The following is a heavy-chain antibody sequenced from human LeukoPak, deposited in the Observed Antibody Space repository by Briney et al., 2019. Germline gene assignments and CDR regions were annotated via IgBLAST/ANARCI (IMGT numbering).Heavy chain of an antibody. CDR2: ISGSGGTT. V-gene: IGHV3-23*01. D-gene: IGHD6-13*01. Sequence: GGSLRLSCAASGFTFSTYSINWVRQAPGKGLEWVSTISGSGGTTYYADSVKGRFTISRDNSKNTLYLQMNSLRAEDTAVYYCAKSGYSSNWYRYFDYWGQGTLVTVSS. CDR3: AKSGYSSNWYRYFDY. J-gene: IGHJ4*02. CDR1: GFTFSTYS.